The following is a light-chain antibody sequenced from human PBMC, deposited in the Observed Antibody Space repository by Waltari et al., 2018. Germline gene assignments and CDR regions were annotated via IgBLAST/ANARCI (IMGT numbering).Light chain of an antibody. CDR3: HQTYIIPYT. V-gene: IGKV1-39*01. Sequence: DIQMTQSPSSLSASLGDRVTITCLTSQSIAGHLNWFQQKSGRAPTLLIYGSSSLQRVVPLRFGGSGSETDFSFTFSFLQSEDFATYYGHQTYIIPYTFCHGTKVYIK. CDR2: GSS. CDR1: QSIAGH. J-gene: IGKJ2*01.